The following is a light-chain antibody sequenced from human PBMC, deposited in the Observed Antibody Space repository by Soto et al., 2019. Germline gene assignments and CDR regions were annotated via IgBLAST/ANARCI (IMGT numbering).Light chain of an antibody. Sequence: EIVLTQAPGTLSLSPGERATLSCRARQSVGSNLAWYQQKPGQAPRLLIYGASTRATGIPARFSGSGSETEFTLTISSLQAEDSAVYFCQQYNNWPTWTFGQGPKVDIK. CDR1: QSVGSN. CDR2: GAS. CDR3: QQYNNWPTWT. J-gene: IGKJ1*01. V-gene: IGKV3-15*01.